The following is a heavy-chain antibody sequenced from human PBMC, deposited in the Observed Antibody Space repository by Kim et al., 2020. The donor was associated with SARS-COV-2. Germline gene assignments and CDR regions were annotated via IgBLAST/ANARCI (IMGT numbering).Heavy chain of an antibody. D-gene: IGHD3-9*01. CDR2: IWYDGSNK. V-gene: IGHV3-33*01. J-gene: IGHJ4*02. Sequence: GGSLRLSCAASGFTFSSYGMHWVRQAPGKGLEWVAVIWYDGSNKYYADSVKGRFTISRDNSKNTLYLQMNSLRAEDTAVYYCARDRLDISTGYPLSFYFDYWGQGTLVTVSS. CDR3: ARDRLDISTGYPLSFYFDY. CDR1: GFTFSSYG.